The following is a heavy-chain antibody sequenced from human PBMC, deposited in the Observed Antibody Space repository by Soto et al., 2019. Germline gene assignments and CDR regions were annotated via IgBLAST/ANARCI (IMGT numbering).Heavy chain of an antibody. CDR1: GFTFSDYA. D-gene: IGHD6-19*01. V-gene: IGHV3-30*03. J-gene: IGHJ4*02. CDR3: ASAAWQWLVGYGFNY. Sequence: GGSLRLSCAASGFTFSDYAMHWVHQAPGKGLEWVAVVSHDGRNTHYADSVKGRFTISRDSSKNTVSLEMTSLRAEDTAVYYCASAAWQWLVGYGFNYWGQGTLVTVSS. CDR2: VSHDGRNT.